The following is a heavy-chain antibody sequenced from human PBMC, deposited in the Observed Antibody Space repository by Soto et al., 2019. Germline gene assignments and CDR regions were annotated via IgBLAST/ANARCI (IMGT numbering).Heavy chain of an antibody. CDR1: GGSISSYY. V-gene: IGHV4-59*01. D-gene: IGHD3-10*01. J-gene: IGHJ5*02. CDR2: IYYSGST. Sequence: SETLSLTCTVSGGSISSYYWSWIRQPPGKGLEWIGYIYYSGSTNYNPSLKSLVTISVDTSKNQFSLKLSSVTAADTAVYYCARAPPGVKWFDPWGQGTLVTVSS. CDR3: ARAPPGVKWFDP.